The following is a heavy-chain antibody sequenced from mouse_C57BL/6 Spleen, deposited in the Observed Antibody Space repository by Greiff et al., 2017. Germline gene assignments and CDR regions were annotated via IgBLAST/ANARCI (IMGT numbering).Heavy chain of an antibody. Sequence: EVKLEESGGGLVQPGGSMKLSCAASGFTFSDAWMDWVRQSPEQGLEWVAEIRNKANNHATYYAESVKGRFTISRDDSKSSVYLQMNSVRAEDTGIYYCTRGYYGSSFPQAWFAYWGQGTLVTVSA. CDR3: TRGYYGSSFPQAWFAY. CDR1: GFTFSDAW. CDR2: IRNKANNHAT. V-gene: IGHV6-6*01. D-gene: IGHD1-1*01. J-gene: IGHJ3*01.